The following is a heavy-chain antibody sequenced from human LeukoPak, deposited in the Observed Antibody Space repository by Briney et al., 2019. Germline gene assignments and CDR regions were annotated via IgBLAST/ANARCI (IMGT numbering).Heavy chain of an antibody. CDR1: GGSFSGYY. J-gene: IGHJ6*02. CDR3: ARGSHYYGMDV. V-gene: IGHV4-34*01. CDR2: INHSGST. Sequence: SETLSLTCAVYGGSFSGYYWSWIRQPPGKGLEWIGEINHSGSTNYNPSLKSRVTISVDTSKNQFSLKLSSVTAADTAVYYCARGSHYYGMDVWGQGTTVTVSS.